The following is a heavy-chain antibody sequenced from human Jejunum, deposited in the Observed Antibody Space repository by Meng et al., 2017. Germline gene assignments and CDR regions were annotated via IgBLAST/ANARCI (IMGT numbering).Heavy chain of an antibody. V-gene: IGHV4-39*07. Sequence: SETLSLTCSVPGGSISSDSYFWGWIRQPPEKGLEWIGNIYYSGNTYYNPSLKSRVTISQDTSKNQFSLELRSVTAADTAVYYCAREGSRGGGFDIWGQGTMVTVSS. CDR2: IYYSGNT. CDR3: AREGSRGGGFDI. CDR1: GGSISSDSYF. D-gene: IGHD4-23*01. J-gene: IGHJ3*02.